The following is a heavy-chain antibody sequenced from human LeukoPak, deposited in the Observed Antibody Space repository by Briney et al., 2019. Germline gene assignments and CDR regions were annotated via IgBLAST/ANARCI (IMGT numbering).Heavy chain of an antibody. CDR3: ARQASDGDYEY. CDR2: IYYSGST. D-gene: IGHD4-17*01. CDR1: GGSISSYY. Sequence: KTSETLSLTRTVSGGSISSYYWSWIRQPPGKGLEWIGYIYYSGSTNYNPSLKSRVTISVDTSKNQFSLKLSSVTAADTAVYYCARQASDGDYEYWGQGTLVTVSS. J-gene: IGHJ4*02. V-gene: IGHV4-59*01.